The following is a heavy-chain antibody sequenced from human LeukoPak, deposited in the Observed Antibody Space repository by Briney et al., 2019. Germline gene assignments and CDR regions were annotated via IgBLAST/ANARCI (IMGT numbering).Heavy chain of an antibody. CDR1: GFTFDDYA. CDR2: ISWNSGSI. J-gene: IGHJ4*02. D-gene: IGHD6-13*01. CDR3: AKDIAAAGLGYFDY. Sequence: DRSLRLSCAASGFTFDDYAMHWVRQAPGKGLEWVSGISWNSGSIGYADSVKGRFTISRDNAKNSLYLQMNSLRAEDTALYYCAKDIAAAGLGYFDYWGQGTLVTVSS. V-gene: IGHV3-9*01.